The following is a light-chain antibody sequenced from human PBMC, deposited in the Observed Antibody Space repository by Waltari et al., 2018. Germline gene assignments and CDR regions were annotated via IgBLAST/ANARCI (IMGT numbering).Light chain of an antibody. CDR2: SPS. J-gene: IGKJ4*01. CDR3: QQFHTSPRT. CDR1: QSVSNHF. Sequence: EIVLTQSPGTLSLSPGDRATLSCRASQSVSNHFLAWYQQRPGQTPRLLIYSPSSRATGSPGRFSGSGSGTDFTLTITRLEPEDAAVYYCQQFHTSPRTFGGGTKVEVK. V-gene: IGKV3-20*01.